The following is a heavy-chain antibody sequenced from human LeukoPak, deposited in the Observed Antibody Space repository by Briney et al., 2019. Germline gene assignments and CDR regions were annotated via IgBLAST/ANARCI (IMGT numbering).Heavy chain of an antibody. D-gene: IGHD4/OR15-4a*01. CDR2: IYPGDSDT. J-gene: IGHJ4*02. V-gene: IGHV5-51*01. CDR3: ARQSATIEPFDY. CDR1: AHSFSTNW. Sequence: GESLKISCKGSAHSFSTNWIGWVRQMPGKGLERMGIIYPGDSDTRYSPSFQGHVTISADKSVSTAYLQWSSLKASDTAMYYCARQSATIEPFDYWGQGTLVTVSS.